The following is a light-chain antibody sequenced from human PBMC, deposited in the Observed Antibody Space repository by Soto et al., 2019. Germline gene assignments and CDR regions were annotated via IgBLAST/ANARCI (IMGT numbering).Light chain of an antibody. CDR2: DVN. V-gene: IGLV2-11*01. CDR3: CSYAGNYTFV. J-gene: IGLJ1*01. Sequence: QSVLTQPRSVSGSPGQSVTISCTGTSSDVGGYNYVSWYLQHPGKAPKLMIYDVNKLPSGVPDRFSASKSGNTASLTISGLQAEDEADYYCCSYAGNYTFVFGTGTKVTVL. CDR1: SSDVGGYNY.